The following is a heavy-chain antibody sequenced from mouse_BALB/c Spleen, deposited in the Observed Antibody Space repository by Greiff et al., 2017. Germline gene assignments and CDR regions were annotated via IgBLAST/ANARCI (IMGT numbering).Heavy chain of an antibody. CDR3: ARHDRDDYSWFAY. V-gene: IGHV5-6*01. D-gene: IGHD2-4*01. J-gene: IGHJ3*01. CDR1: GFTFSSYG. CDR2: ISSGGSYT. Sequence: DVQLVESGGDLVKPGGSLKLSCAASGFTFSSYGMSWVRQTPDKRLEWVATISSGGSYTYYPDSVKGRFTISRDNAKNTLYLQMSSLKSEDTAVYYCARHDRDDYSWFAYWGQGTLVTVSA.